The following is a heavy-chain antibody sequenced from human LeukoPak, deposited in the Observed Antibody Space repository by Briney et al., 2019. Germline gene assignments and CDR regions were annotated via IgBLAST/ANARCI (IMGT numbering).Heavy chain of an antibody. D-gene: IGHD5-12*01. CDR1: GYTFTGYY. CDR3: ARGLGYSGYDFDY. Sequence: GASVKVSCKASGYTFTGYYMHWVRQAPGQGLGWMGWINPNSGGTNYARKFQGRVTMTRDTSISTAYMELSRLRSDDTAVYYCARGLGYSGYDFDYWGQGTLVTVSS. V-gene: IGHV1-2*02. CDR2: INPNSGGT. J-gene: IGHJ4*02.